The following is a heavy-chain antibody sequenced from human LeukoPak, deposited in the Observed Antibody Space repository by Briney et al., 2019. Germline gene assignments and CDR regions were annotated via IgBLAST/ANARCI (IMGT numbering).Heavy chain of an antibody. V-gene: IGHV3-21*06. Sequence: PGGSLRLSCAVSGLTFNNYAMSWVRQAPGKGLEWVSSITGSGPYMLYADSVKHRFTISRDNTKNLLYLEMNSLRAEDTAMYFCVRDVGAVRGEVYFDYWGQGTLVTVSS. D-gene: IGHD3-10*01. J-gene: IGHJ4*02. CDR1: GLTFNNYA. CDR3: VRDVGAVRGEVYFDY. CDR2: ITGSGPYM.